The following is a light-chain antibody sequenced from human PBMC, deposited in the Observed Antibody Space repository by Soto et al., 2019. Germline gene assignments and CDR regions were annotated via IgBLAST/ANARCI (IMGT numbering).Light chain of an antibody. V-gene: IGKV3-11*01. CDR1: QSVSSY. J-gene: IGKJ2*01. CDR3: QQRSNWPT. CDR2: DAS. Sequence: EIVLAQSPATLSLSPGERATLSCRASQSVSSYLAWYQQKLGQAPRLLIYDASNRATGIPARFSGSGSGTDFTLTISSLEPDDFAVYYCQQRSNWPTFGQGTKLEIK.